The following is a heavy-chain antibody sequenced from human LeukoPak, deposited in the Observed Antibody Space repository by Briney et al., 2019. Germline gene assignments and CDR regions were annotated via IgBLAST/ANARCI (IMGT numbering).Heavy chain of an antibody. CDR3: ARERNYYDSSGYYPDDY. J-gene: IGHJ4*02. V-gene: IGHV3-7*01. D-gene: IGHD3-22*01. CDR1: GFSFSTYW. CDR2: IKEDGSET. Sequence: QPGGSLRLSCAASGFSFSTYWMSWVRQAPGKGLEWVANIKEDGSETYYVDSLKGRFTISRDNAKNSLYLQMNSLRAEDTAVYYCARERNYYDSSGYYPDDYWGQGTLVTVSS.